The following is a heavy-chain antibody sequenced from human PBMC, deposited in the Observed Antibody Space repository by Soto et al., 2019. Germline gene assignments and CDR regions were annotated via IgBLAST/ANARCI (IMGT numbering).Heavy chain of an antibody. CDR2: IFSGGVTT. CDR3: AKARCSGNSCYVPDY. D-gene: IGHD2-15*01. Sequence: GGSLRLSCSASGFTVSTYTMGWVRLAPGKGLEWVSTIFSGGVTTKYADSVTGRFSISRDNSKNILYLQMNSLGVDDTAVYYCAKARCSGNSCYVPDYWGHGSLVTVS. J-gene: IGHJ4*01. CDR1: GFTVSTYT. V-gene: IGHV3-23*05.